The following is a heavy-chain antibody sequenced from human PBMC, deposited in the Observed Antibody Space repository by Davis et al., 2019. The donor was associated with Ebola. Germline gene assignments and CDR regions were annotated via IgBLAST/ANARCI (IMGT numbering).Heavy chain of an antibody. D-gene: IGHD6-19*01. CDR1: GFTFSSYA. J-gene: IGHJ3*02. Sequence: PGGSLRLSRAASGFTFSSYAMHWVRQAPGKGLEYVSAISSNGGSTYYANSAKGRFTISRNNSKNTLYLQMGSLRAEDMAVYYCARAHARLYFDIWGQGTMVTVSS. CDR3: ARAHARLYFDI. CDR2: ISSNGGST. V-gene: IGHV3-64*01.